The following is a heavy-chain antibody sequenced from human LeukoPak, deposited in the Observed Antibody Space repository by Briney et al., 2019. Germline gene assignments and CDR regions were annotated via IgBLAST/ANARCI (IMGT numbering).Heavy chain of an antibody. CDR2: ISAYNGNT. J-gene: IGHJ4*02. CDR1: GCTFTSYG. D-gene: IGHD2-15*01. V-gene: IGHV1-18*01. CDR3: AREGYCSGGNCPVEH. Sequence: GASVKVSCKASGCTFTSYGISWVRQAPGQGLEWMGWISAYNGNTNYAQKLQGRVTMTTDTSTSTAYMELRSLRSDDTAVYYCAREGYCSGGNCPVEHWGQGTLVTVSS.